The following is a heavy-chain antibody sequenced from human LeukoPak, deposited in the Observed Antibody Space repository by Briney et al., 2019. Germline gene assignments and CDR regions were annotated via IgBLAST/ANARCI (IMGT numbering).Heavy chain of an antibody. CDR3: ARAAHGDYAYDS. D-gene: IGHD4-17*01. V-gene: IGHV3-7*01. Sequence: GGSLRLSCAASGFTFSGYWMTWVRQAPGKVLEWVAKIKQDGSENYNVDSVKGRFTISRDNSKSSLYLQMNSLRAEDTAVYYCARAAHGDYAYDSWGQGTLVTVSS. J-gene: IGHJ4*02. CDR2: IKQDGSEN. CDR1: GFTFSGYW.